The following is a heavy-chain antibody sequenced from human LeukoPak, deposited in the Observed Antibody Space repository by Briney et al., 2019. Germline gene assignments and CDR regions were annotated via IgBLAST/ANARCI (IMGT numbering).Heavy chain of an antibody. J-gene: IGHJ4*02. D-gene: IGHD6-13*01. CDR2: IYSGGST. Sequence: PGGSLRLSCAASGFTVSSNYMSWVRQAPGKGLEWVSVIYSGGSTYYADSVKGRFTISRDNSKNTLYLQMNSLRAEDTAVYYCASGYSSGWYSADFDYWGQGTLVTVSS. CDR1: GFTVSSNY. V-gene: IGHV3-53*01. CDR3: ASGYSSGWYSADFDY.